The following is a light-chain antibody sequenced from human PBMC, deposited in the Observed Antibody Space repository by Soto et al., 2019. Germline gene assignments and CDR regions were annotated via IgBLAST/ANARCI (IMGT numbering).Light chain of an antibody. Sequence: EIVLTQSPGTLSLSPCERATLSFSASQSVSSSYLAWYQQKPGQAPRLLIYGADSRATGIPDRFSGSGSGTDFSLTIGRLEPEDFAVYFCQQYGSSPLTFGGGTKVDIK. CDR1: QSVSSSY. V-gene: IGKV3-20*01. CDR3: QQYGSSPLT. J-gene: IGKJ4*01. CDR2: GAD.